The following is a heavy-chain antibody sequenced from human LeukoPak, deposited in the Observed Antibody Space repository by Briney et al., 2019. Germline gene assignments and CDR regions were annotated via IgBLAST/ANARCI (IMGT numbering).Heavy chain of an antibody. D-gene: IGHD3-3*01. J-gene: IGHJ4*02. Sequence: PSETLSLTCAVSGYSISSGYYWGWIRQPPGKGLEWIGSIYHSGSTYYNPYLKSRVTISVDTSKNQFSLKLSSVTAADTAVYYCARGAHYDFWSGYADYWGQGTLVTVSS. CDR2: IYHSGST. CDR3: ARGAHYDFWSGYADY. CDR1: GYSISSGYY. V-gene: IGHV4-38-2*01.